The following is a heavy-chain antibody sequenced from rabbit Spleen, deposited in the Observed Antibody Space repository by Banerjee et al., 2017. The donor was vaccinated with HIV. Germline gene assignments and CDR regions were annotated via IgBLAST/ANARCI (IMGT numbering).Heavy chain of an antibody. CDR2: INTATAKG. J-gene: IGHJ6*01. CDR3: ARYLGSGYWDL. V-gene: IGHV1S45*01. CDR1: GFSFGDRDV. D-gene: IGHD1-1*01. Sequence: QEQLVESGGGLVQPTGSLTLTCKASGFSFGDRDVMCWVRQAPGKGLEWIACINTATAKGVYASWVNGRFTISKTSSTTVTLQMTSLTAADTATYFCARYLGSGYWDLWGPGTLVTFS.